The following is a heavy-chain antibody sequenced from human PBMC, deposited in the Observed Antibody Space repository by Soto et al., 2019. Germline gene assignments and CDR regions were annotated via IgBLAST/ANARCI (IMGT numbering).Heavy chain of an antibody. Sequence: GVLRLSCTTSRLTFRHHAMTWVPEAPDEGLGWVTTGSDSGVNTHYAEAGKGRFTISRDTSGNTVYMRISTLGGEVTAGYYCVSWVSAHFDYFGQGTVVTVSS. CDR3: VSWVSAHFDY. CDR2: GSDSGVNT. CDR1: RLTFRHHA. J-gene: IGHJ4*02. D-gene: IGHD2-8*01. V-gene: IGHV3-23*01.